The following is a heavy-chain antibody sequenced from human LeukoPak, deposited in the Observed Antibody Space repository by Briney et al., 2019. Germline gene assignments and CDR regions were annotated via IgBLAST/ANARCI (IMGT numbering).Heavy chain of an antibody. Sequence: ASVKVSCKASGYTFTSYDINWVRQATGQGLECMAWMNPNSGNTGYAQKFQGRVTITRNNSISTAYMELSSPRSEDTAVYYCARGWWRELLQRHFDYWGQGTLVPVSS. CDR2: MNPNSGNT. CDR1: GYTFTSYD. V-gene: IGHV1-8*03. D-gene: IGHD1-26*01. J-gene: IGHJ4*02. CDR3: ARGWWRELLQRHFDY.